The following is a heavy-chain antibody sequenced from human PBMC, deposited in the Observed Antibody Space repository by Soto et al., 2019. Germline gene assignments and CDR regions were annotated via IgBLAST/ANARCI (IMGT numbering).Heavy chain of an antibody. CDR3: AKEGSYASFYFDY. CDR2: ISYDGSNK. J-gene: IGHJ4*02. V-gene: IGHV3-30*18. CDR1: GFTFSSYG. Sequence: QVQLVESGGGVVQPGRSLRLSCAASGFTFSSYGMHRVRQAPGKGLEWVAVISYDGSNKYYADSVKGRFTISRDNSKNTLYLQMNSLRAEDTAVYYCAKEGSYASFYFDYWGQGTLVTVSS. D-gene: IGHD2-2*01.